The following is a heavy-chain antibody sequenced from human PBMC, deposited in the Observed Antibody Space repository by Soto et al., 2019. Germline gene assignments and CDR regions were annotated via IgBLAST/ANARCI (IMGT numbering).Heavy chain of an antibody. D-gene: IGHD5-12*01. J-gene: IGHJ4*02. V-gene: IGHV3-23*03. CDR1: GFTFSSYA. Sequence: EVQLLESGGGLVQPGGSLRLSCAASGFTFSSYAMSWVRQAPGKGLEWVSVIYSGGSTYYADSVKGRFTISRDNSKNTLYLQMNSLRAEDTAVYYCARAGGRVATSFDYWGQGTLVTVSS. CDR2: IYSGGST. CDR3: ARAGGRVATSFDY.